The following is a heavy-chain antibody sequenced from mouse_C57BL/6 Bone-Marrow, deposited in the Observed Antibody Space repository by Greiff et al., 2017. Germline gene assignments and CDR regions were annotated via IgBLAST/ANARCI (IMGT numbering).Heavy chain of an antibody. V-gene: IGHV1-19*01. Sequence: VQLQQSGPVLVKPGASVKMSCKASGYTFTDYYMNWVKQSHGKSLEWIGVINPYNGGTSYNQKFKGKATLTVDKSSSTAYMELSSLTSEYSAVYYCARGGVLLYLPGDAMDYWGQGTSVTVSS. CDR3: ARGGVLLYLPGDAMDY. D-gene: IGHD2-12*01. CDR1: GYTFTDYY. J-gene: IGHJ4*01. CDR2: INPYNGGT.